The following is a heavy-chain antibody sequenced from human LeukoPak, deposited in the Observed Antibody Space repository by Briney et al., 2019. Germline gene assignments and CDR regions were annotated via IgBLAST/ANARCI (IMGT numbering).Heavy chain of an antibody. Sequence: SQTLSLTCTVSGGSISSGGYYWSWIRQHPGKGLEWIGYIYYSGSTYYNPSLKSRVTMSVDTSKNQFSLKLSSVTAADTAVYYCARDRGEGIAAAGTRRYFDYWGQGTLVTVSS. J-gene: IGHJ4*02. D-gene: IGHD6-13*01. V-gene: IGHV4-31*03. CDR2: IYYSGST. CDR3: ARDRGEGIAAAGTRRYFDY. CDR1: GGSISSGGYY.